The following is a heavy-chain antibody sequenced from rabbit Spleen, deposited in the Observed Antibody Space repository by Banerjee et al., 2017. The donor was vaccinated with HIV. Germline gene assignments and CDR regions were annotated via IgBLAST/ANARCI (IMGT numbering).Heavy chain of an antibody. CDR3: VRGASSTGYYSL. J-gene: IGHJ4*01. V-gene: IGHV1S47*01. CDR2: IDPIFSTT. D-gene: IGHD1-1*01. CDR1: GFDFSNYG. Sequence: QEQLVESGGGLVQPGGSLKLSCKASGFDFSNYGVSWVRQAPGKGLEWIGYIDPIFSTTHYASWVNGRFTISRDIDQNTLYLQLNSLTAADTATYFCVRGASSTGYYSLWGPGTLVTVS.